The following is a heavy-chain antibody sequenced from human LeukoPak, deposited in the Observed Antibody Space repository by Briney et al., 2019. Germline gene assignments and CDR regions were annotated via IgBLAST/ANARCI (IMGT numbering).Heavy chain of an antibody. Sequence: GGSLRLSCAASGFTFTNYAMSWVRQAPGKGLEWVSSISSSSSYIYYADSVKGRFTISRDNAKNSLYLQMNSLRAEDTAVYYCARALPGDYDSSGYYRYFDLWGRGTLVTVSS. V-gene: IGHV3-21*01. J-gene: IGHJ2*01. CDR3: ARALPGDYDSSGYYRYFDL. CDR1: GFTFTNYA. D-gene: IGHD3-22*01. CDR2: ISSSSSYI.